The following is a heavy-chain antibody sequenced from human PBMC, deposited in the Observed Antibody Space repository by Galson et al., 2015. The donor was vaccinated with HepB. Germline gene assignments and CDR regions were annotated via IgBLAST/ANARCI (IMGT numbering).Heavy chain of an antibody. CDR2: IYPGDSDT. V-gene: IGHV5-51*01. Sequence: QSGAEVKKPGESLKISCKGPGYSFTSYWIVWVRQMPGKGLEWMGIIYPGDSDTRYSPPFQGQVTISADKSISTAYLQWNSLKASDTAMYYCARQSDVIKISGVISVRGVQAGMDVWGQGTTVTVSS. D-gene: IGHD3-3*01. CDR3: ARQSDVIKISGVISVRGVQAGMDV. CDR1: GYSFTSYW. J-gene: IGHJ6*02.